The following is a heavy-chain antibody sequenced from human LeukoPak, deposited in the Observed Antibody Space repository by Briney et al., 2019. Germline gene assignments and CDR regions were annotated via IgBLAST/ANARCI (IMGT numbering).Heavy chain of an antibody. Sequence: SQTLSLTCTVSGGSICSGGYYWGWIRQHPGKGLEWIGYIYYSGSTYYNPSLKSRVTISVDTSKNQLSLKLSSVTAADTDVYYCARGTIRNQDYHILTGYLYYYYYYMDVGGKGPTVTVSS. CDR3: ARGTIRNQDYHILTGYLYYYYYYMDV. CDR2: IYYSGST. D-gene: IGHD3-9*01. CDR1: GGSICSGGYY. V-gene: IGHV4-31*03. J-gene: IGHJ6*03.